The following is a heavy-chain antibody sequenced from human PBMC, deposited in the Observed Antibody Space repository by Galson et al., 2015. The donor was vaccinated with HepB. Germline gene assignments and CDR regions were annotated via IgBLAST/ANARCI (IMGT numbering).Heavy chain of an antibody. D-gene: IGHD3-16*02. V-gene: IGHV4-34*01. Sequence: SETLSLTCAVYGVSFSDYYWSWIRQPPGKGLEWIGEINRSGSTNDNPSLKSRITISVDTSKNQFSLKLTSVTAADAAVYYCARGPASVVYDYVWGSSRQPLYYLDSWGQGTLLTVSS. J-gene: IGHJ4*02. CDR3: ARGPASVVYDYVWGSSRQPLYYLDS. CDR1: GVSFSDYY. CDR2: INRSGST.